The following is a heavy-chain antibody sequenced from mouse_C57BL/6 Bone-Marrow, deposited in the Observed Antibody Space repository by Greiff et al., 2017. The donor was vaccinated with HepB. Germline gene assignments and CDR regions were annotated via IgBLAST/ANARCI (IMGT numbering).Heavy chain of an antibody. CDR3: ANDGYYY. Sequence: VQLKQSGPELVKPGASVKISCKASGYSFTGYYMNWVKQSPEKSLEWIGEINPSTGGTTYNQKFKAKATLTVDKSSSTAYMQLKSLTSEDSAVYYCANDGYYYWGQGTTLTVSS. D-gene: IGHD2-3*01. CDR1: GYSFTGYY. J-gene: IGHJ2*01. V-gene: IGHV1-42*01. CDR2: INPSTGGT.